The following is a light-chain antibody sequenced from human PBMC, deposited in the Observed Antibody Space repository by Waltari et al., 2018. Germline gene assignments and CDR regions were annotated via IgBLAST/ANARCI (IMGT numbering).Light chain of an antibody. CDR3: QQSYSPPFT. Sequence: DIQMTQSPSSLSTSVGDRVTITCRASRGIDSHLNWYQQRPGRAPKLLIYDASTLQREVPTRFSGGGIGTDFTLTINNLQPEDFATYFCQQSYSPPFTFGQGTRLEI. CDR1: RGIDSH. V-gene: IGKV1-39*01. CDR2: DAS. J-gene: IGKJ5*01.